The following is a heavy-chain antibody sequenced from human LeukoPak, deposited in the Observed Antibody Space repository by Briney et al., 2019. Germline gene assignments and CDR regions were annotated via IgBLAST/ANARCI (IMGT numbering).Heavy chain of an antibody. CDR1: GGSFSGYY. Sequence: PSETLSLTCAVYGGSFSGYYWSWIRQPPGKGLEWIGEINHSGSTNYNPSLKSRVTISVDKSKNQFSLRLSSVTAADTAVYYCARDRITMVRGVSGAFDIWGQGTMVTVSS. CDR2: INHSGST. J-gene: IGHJ3*02. D-gene: IGHD3-10*01. CDR3: ARDRITMVRGVSGAFDI. V-gene: IGHV4-34*01.